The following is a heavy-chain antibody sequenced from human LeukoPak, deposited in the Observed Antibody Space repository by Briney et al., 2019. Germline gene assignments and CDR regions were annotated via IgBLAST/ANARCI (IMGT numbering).Heavy chain of an antibody. J-gene: IGHJ4*02. CDR1: GFTFSDYY. Sequence: GRSLRLSCAASGFTFSDYYMSWIRQAPGKGLEWVSYISSSGSTIYYADSVKGRFTISRDNAKNSLYLQMNSLRAEDTAVYYCARDVVRGANDYWGQGTLVTVSS. V-gene: IGHV3-11*01. CDR3: ARDVVRGANDY. D-gene: IGHD3-10*02. CDR2: ISSSGSTI.